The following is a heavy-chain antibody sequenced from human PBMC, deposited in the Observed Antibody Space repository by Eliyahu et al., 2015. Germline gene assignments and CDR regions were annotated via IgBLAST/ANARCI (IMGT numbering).Heavy chain of an antibody. Sequence: EVQLVQSGAEVKKPGESLXISXXXSGYSFTSYWIGWVXQMPGKGLEWMGXIYPGDSDTRYSPSFQGQVTISADKSISTAYLQWSSLKASDTAMYYCARHDGYSYGYYYYYYMDVWGKGTTVTVSS. CDR3: ARHDGYSYGYYYYYYMDV. V-gene: IGHV5-51*01. CDR1: GYSFTSYW. CDR2: IYPGDSDT. J-gene: IGHJ6*03. D-gene: IGHD5-18*01.